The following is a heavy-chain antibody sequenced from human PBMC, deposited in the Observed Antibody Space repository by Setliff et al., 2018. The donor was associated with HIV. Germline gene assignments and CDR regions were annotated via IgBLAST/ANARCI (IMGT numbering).Heavy chain of an antibody. V-gene: IGHV1-18*04. CDR2: INSYNGNT. D-gene: IGHD3-10*01. CDR1: GYTFTTYG. Sequence: GASVKVSCKASGYTFTTYGVNWVRQAPGQGLEWMGWINSYNGNTKFAQKFQGGVTMTTDTSTTTAFMELRSLKADDTGIYYCSRSGVPPYYYYGMDVWGQGTTVTVSS. CDR3: SRSGVPPYYYYGMDV. J-gene: IGHJ6*02.